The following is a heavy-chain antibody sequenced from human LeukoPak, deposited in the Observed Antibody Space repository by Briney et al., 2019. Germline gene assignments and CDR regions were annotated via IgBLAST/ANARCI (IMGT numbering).Heavy chain of an antibody. D-gene: IGHD6-19*01. CDR1: GFTFSSYS. J-gene: IGHJ3*02. CDR3: AREGYSSGRAPAFDI. V-gene: IGHV3-21*01. CDR2: ISSSSSYI. Sequence: PGGSLRLSCAASGFTFSSYSMNWVRQAPGKGLEWVSSISSSSSYIYYADSVKGRFTISRDNAKNSLYLQMNSLTAGDTAMYYCAREGYSSGRAPAFDIWGQGTTVTVSS.